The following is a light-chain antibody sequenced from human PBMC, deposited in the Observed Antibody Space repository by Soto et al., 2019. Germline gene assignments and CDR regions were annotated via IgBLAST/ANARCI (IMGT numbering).Light chain of an antibody. CDR2: GAS. Sequence: EIVLTQSPGTLSLSPGERATLSCRASQSVSSSYLAWYQQKPGQAPRPLIYGASSRAIGIPDRFSGSGSGTDFTLTISRLEPEDFAVYYCQQYGSSPRTLGQGPKVEIK. CDR3: QQYGSSPRT. V-gene: IGKV3-20*01. J-gene: IGKJ1*01. CDR1: QSVSSSY.